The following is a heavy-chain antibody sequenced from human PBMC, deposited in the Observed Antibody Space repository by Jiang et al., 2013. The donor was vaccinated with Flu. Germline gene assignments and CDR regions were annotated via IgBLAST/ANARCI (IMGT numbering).Heavy chain of an antibody. CDR3: ARAVYGGNVPYYFDY. J-gene: IGHJ4*02. CDR2: IYYSGST. Sequence: GPGLVKPSETLSLTCTVSGGSVSSGSYYWTWIRQPPGKGLEWIGYIYYSGSTNYNPSLKSRVTISVDTSKNQFSLKLNSVTAADTAVYYCARAVYGGNVPYYFDYWGQGTLVTVSS. CDR1: GGSVSSGSYY. D-gene: IGHD4-23*01. V-gene: IGHV4-61*01.